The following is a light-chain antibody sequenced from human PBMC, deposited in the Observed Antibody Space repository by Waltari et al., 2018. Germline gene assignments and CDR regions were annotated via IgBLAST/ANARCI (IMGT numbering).Light chain of an antibody. CDR3: QVWDITSDHFV. V-gene: IGLV3-21*02. Sequence: SYVLTQPPSVSVSPGQTAWITCGGNNIGSKSVHWYQQQPGKAPVLVVYDNSDRPSGIPERFAGSNSGNTATLTISRVEAGDEADYYCQVWDITSDHFVFGTGTKVTVL. J-gene: IGLJ1*01. CDR1: NIGSKS. CDR2: DNS.